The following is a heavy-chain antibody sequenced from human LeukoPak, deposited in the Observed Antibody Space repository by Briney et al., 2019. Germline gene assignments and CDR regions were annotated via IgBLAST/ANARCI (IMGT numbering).Heavy chain of an antibody. CDR2: IYSGGST. CDR1: GFTVSSNY. Sequence: PGGSLRLSCAAAGFTVSSNYIRWVRQAPGKGLEWVFVIYSGGSTYYADSVKGRFTISRDNSKNTLYLQMNSLRAEDTAVYYCARVYRLYDSSGYYTSSRAFDIWGQGTMVTVSS. J-gene: IGHJ3*02. D-gene: IGHD3-22*01. V-gene: IGHV3-53*01. CDR3: ARVYRLYDSSGYYTSSRAFDI.